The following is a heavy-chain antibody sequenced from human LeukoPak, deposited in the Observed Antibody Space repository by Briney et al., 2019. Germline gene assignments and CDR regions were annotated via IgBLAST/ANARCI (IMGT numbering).Heavy chain of an antibody. D-gene: IGHD7-27*01. CDR3: AKGAQDWGSSYWYFDL. Sequence: GGSLRLSCAASGFTFDDYGMSWVRQAPGKGLEWVSGINWNGGSTGYADSVKGRFTISRDNSKNTLYLQMNSLRAEDTAVYYCAKGAQDWGSSYWYFDLWGRGTLVTVSS. V-gene: IGHV3-20*04. CDR1: GFTFDDYG. CDR2: INWNGGST. J-gene: IGHJ2*01.